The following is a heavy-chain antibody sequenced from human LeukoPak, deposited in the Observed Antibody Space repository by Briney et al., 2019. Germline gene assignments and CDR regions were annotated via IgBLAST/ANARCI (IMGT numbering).Heavy chain of an antibody. CDR2: IISTGGTI. Sequence: GGSLRLSCAASGFTFSDYYMSWIRQAPGKGLEWLSYIISTGGTIYYADSVKGRFTISRDNAKNSLYLRMNSLRAEDTAVYYCAGYSSRWFGAFHIWGQGTMVTVSS. CDR3: AGYSSRWFGAFHI. J-gene: IGHJ3*02. CDR1: GFTFSDYY. V-gene: IGHV3-11*04. D-gene: IGHD6-19*01.